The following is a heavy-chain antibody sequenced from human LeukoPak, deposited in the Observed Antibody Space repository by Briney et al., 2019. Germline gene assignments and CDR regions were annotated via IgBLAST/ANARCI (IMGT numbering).Heavy chain of an antibody. V-gene: IGHV3-23*01. CDR1: GFTFSSYA. J-gene: IGHJ4*02. CDR2: ISGSGGST. Sequence: GGSLRLSCAASGFTFSSYAMIWVRQAPGKGLEWVSAISGSGGSTYYADSVKGRFTISRDNSKNTLYLQMNSLRAEDTAVYYCAKARAARPNYYFDYWGQGTLVTVSS. D-gene: IGHD6-6*01. CDR3: AKARAARPNYYFDY.